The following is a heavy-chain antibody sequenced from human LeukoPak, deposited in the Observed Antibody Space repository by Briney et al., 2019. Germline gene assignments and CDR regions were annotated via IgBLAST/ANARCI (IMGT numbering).Heavy chain of an antibody. J-gene: IGHJ4*02. CDR3: ARDRCTNGVCYTFAY. D-gene: IGHD2-8*01. V-gene: IGHV3-48*01. CDR2: ISSSSSTI. Sequence: PGGSLRPSCAASGFTFSTYSMSWVRQAPGKGLEWVSYISSSSSTISYPDSVKGRFTISRDNAKNSLYLQMNNLRAEDTAVYYCARDRCTNGVCYTFAYWGQGTLVTVSS. CDR1: GFTFSTYS.